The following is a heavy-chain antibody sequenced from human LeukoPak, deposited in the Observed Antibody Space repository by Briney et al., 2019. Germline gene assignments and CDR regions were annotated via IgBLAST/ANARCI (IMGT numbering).Heavy chain of an antibody. Sequence: KPGGSLRLSCAASGCIFPYFFMTWIRQAPGKGLERVSYISGSGSSIYYADSVRGRFTISRDNSKNTLYLQMNSLRADDTAVYYCAKGRALEVVAAFNYWGQGTVVTVSS. CDR2: ISGSGSSI. D-gene: IGHD2-15*01. J-gene: IGHJ4*02. CDR1: GCIFPYFF. CDR3: AKGRALEVVAAFNY. V-gene: IGHV3-11*01.